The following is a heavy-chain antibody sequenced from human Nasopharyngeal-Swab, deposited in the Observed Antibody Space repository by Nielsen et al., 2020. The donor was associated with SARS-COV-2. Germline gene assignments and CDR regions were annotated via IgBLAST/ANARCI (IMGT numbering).Heavy chain of an antibody. V-gene: IGHV3-23*01. CDR2: FSAPGNP. J-gene: IGHJ4*02. Sequence: GESPKISCAASGITFNNYAMGWVRQGPGKGLEWVSAFSAPGNPYYADSVKGRFTISRDSSQNTLYLQMNSLRADDTAVYYCAKFREGRWGQGTLVTVSS. CDR1: GITFNNYA. CDR3: AKFREGR.